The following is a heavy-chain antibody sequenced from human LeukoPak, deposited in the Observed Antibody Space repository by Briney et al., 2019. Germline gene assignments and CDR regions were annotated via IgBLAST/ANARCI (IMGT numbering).Heavy chain of an antibody. V-gene: IGHV4-38-2*02. J-gene: IGHJ5*02. Sequence: SETLSLTCTVSGYSISSGYFWGWVRQPPGKGLEWIGSIYHSGTTYYNPSLKSRVTISVDTSKNQFSLKLTSVTAADTAVYYCARGYSSSWYFNWFDPWGQGTLVTVSS. CDR2: IYHSGTT. D-gene: IGHD6-13*01. CDR1: GYSISSGYF. CDR3: ARGYSSSWYFNWFDP.